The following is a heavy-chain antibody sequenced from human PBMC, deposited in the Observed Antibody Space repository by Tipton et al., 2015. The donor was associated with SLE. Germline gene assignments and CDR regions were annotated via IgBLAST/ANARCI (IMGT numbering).Heavy chain of an antibody. CDR3: AREVTQGGFDY. Sequence: SLRLSCTASGLTFSNYAMTWVRQAPGKGLEWVAIVYSGGSITFHADSVKGRFTISRDNSKNTLYLQMNSLRAEDTAVYYCAREVTQGGFDYWGQGTLVTVSS. CDR2: VYSGGSIT. V-gene: IGHV3-23*03. J-gene: IGHJ4*02. CDR1: GLTFSNYA. D-gene: IGHD3-16*01.